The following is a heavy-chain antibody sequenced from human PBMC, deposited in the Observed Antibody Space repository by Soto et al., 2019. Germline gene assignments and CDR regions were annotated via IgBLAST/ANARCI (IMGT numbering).Heavy chain of an antibody. CDR3: ARDGQYYYDSSGYDYAGTFDY. Sequence: QVQLQESGPGLVKPSETLSLTCAVSGYSISSGYYWGWIRQPPGKGLEWIGSIYHSGSTYYNPSLMSRVTISVDTSKNQFSLKLSPVPAADTAVYYCARDGQYYYDSSGYDYAGTFDYWGQGTLVTVSS. D-gene: IGHD3-22*01. CDR1: GYSISSGYY. V-gene: IGHV4-38-2*02. CDR2: IYHSGST. J-gene: IGHJ4*02.